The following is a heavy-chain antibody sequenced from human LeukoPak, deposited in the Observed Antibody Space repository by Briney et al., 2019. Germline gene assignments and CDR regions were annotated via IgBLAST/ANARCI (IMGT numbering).Heavy chain of an antibody. Sequence: PGGSLRLSCAASGFTFDDYAMRWVRQAPGKGLEWVSGISWNSGSIAYADSVKGRFTISRDNAKNSLYLQMNSLRAEDTALYYCAKDMGYCSSTSCYTPGYWGQGTLVTVSS. D-gene: IGHD2-2*02. CDR2: ISWNSGSI. CDR3: AKDMGYCSSTSCYTPGY. CDR1: GFTFDDYA. V-gene: IGHV3-9*01. J-gene: IGHJ4*02.